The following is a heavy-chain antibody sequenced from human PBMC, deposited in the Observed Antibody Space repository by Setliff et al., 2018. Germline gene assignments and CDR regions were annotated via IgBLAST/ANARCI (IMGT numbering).Heavy chain of an antibody. CDR2: LHRVGTF. V-gene: IGHV4-38-2*02. J-gene: IGHJ5*02. CDR1: GYSIITGYY. CDR3: ARAHTWSLPNDNSGYPGWFDP. Sequence: SETLSLTCSASGYSIITGYYWAWIRRLPGRGLEWIGSLHRVGTFFYNPSLKSRVTISVDTSKNHVSLKLSSVTAADTAVYYCARAHTWSLPNDNSGYPGWFDPWGQGTLVTVSS. D-gene: IGHD3-22*01.